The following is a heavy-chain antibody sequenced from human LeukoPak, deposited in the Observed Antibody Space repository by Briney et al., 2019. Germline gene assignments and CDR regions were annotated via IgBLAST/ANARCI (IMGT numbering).Heavy chain of an antibody. CDR1: GFTFSDYY. CDR2: ISSSGNTI. J-gene: IGHJ4*02. D-gene: IGHD3-22*01. CDR3: AGGDSYYDSSGYYTLTY. V-gene: IGHV3-11*01. Sequence: GGSLRLSCAASGFTFSDYYMSWVRQAPGKGLEWVSYISSSGNTIYYADSVKGRFTISRDNAKNSLSLQMNSLRAEDTALYYCAGGDSYYDSSGYYTLTYWGQGTLVTVSS.